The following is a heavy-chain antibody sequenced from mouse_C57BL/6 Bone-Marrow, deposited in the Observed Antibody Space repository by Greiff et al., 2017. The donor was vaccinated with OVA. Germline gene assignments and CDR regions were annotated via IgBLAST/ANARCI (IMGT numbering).Heavy chain of an antibody. CDR3: ARQDYYGSSYDYYAMDY. J-gene: IGHJ4*01. CDR1: GFTFSDYG. V-gene: IGHV5-15*01. D-gene: IGHD1-1*01. Sequence: EVQRVESGGGLVQPGGSLKLSCAASGFTFSDYGMAWVRQAPRKGPEWVAFISNLAYSIYYADTVTGRFTISRENAKNTLYLEMSSLRSEDTAMYYCARQDYYGSSYDYYAMDYWGQGTSVTVSS. CDR2: ISNLAYSI.